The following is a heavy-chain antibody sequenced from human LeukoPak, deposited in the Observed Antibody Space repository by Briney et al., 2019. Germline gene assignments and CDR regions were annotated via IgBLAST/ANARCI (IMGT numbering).Heavy chain of an antibody. CDR3: AREGLGGVFDY. D-gene: IGHD2-8*02. Sequence: PSQTLSLTCAVSGGSISSGGYSWSWIRQPPGKGLEWIGYIYHSGSTYYNPSLKSRVTISVDRSKNQFSLKLSSVTAADTAVYYRAREGLGGVFDYWGQGTLVTVSS. V-gene: IGHV4-30-2*01. J-gene: IGHJ4*02. CDR2: IYHSGST. CDR1: GGSISSGGYS.